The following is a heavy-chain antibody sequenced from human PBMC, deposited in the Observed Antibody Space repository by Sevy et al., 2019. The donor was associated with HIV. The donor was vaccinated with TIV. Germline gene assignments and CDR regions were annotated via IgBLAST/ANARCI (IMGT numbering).Heavy chain of an antibody. D-gene: IGHD2-2*01. V-gene: IGHV3-30-3*01. CDR1: GFTFTLYA. CDR2: ISYSGTNK. J-gene: IGHJ6*02. Sequence: GGSLRLSCAASGFTFTLYAIHWVRQAPGKGLEWVALISYSGTNKYYADSVKGRFTISRDNSKNTLYLQMNSLRAEDTAVYYCARAQDIVVVPAAIGMDVWGQGTTVTVSS. CDR3: ARAQDIVVVPAAIGMDV.